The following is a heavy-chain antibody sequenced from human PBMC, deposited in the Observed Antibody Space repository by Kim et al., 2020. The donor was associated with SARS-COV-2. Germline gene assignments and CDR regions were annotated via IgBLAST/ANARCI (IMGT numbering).Heavy chain of an antibody. CDR2: IIPILGIA. CDR1: GGTFSSYA. J-gene: IGHJ3*02. Sequence: SVKVSCKASGGTFSSYAISWVRQAPGQGLEWMGRIIPILGIANYAQKFQGRVTITADKSTSTAYMELSSLRSEDTAVYYCARGTVDTAMVIWGQGTMVTVSS. V-gene: IGHV1-69*04. D-gene: IGHD5-18*01. CDR3: ARGTVDTAMVI.